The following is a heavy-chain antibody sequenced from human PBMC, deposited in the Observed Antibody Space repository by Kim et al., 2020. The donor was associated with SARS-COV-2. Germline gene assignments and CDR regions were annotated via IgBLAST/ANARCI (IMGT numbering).Heavy chain of an antibody. Sequence: SGPTLVNPTQTLTVTCTFSGFPLSTSGMSVSWIRQPPGKALEWLARIDWDDDKYYSTSLKTRLTISKDTSKNQVVLTMTNMDPADTATYYCARIQGSGYYYAFDYWGQGTLVTVSS. CDR1: GFPLSTSGMS. V-gene: IGHV2-70*11. CDR3: ARIQGSGYYYAFDY. CDR2: IDWDDDK. D-gene: IGHD3-22*01. J-gene: IGHJ4*02.